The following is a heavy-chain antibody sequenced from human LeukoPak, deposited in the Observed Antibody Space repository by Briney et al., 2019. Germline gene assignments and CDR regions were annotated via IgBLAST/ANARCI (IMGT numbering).Heavy chain of an antibody. CDR1: GYSFTSYY. J-gene: IGHJ5*02. Sequence: ASEKVSCKASGYSFTSYYMHWVRQAPGQGLEWMGLINPSGSSAAYAQKFQGRLTMTRDMFTSTDYMELTSLTSDDTAVYYCARGRLGTWFGELKAWGQGTLVTVSS. CDR2: INPSGSSA. V-gene: IGHV1-46*01. CDR3: ARGRLGTWFGELKA. D-gene: IGHD3-10*01.